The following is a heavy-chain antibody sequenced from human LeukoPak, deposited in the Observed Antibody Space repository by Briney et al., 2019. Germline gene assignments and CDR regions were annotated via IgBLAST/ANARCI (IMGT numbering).Heavy chain of an antibody. J-gene: IGHJ4*02. Sequence: GGSLRLSCAASGFTFSSYGMHWVRQAPGKGLEWVSAISGSGGSTYYADSVKGRFTISRDNSKNTLYLQMNSLRAEDTAVYYCAKDHEYSYRQYYFDYWGQRTLVTVSS. CDR3: AKDHEYSYRQYYFDY. V-gene: IGHV3-23*01. D-gene: IGHD5-18*01. CDR1: GFTFSSYG. CDR2: ISGSGGST.